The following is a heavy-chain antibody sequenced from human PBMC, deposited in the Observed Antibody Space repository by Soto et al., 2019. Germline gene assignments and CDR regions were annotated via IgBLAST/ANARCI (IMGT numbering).Heavy chain of an antibody. CDR1: GYTFSAYY. CDR3: XRDDYGGQSXXXXDY. Sequence: QVQLVQSGAEVKKPGASIKVSCKASGYTFSAYYIHWVRQAPGQGLEWMGWINPKSGGTNNAQNFQGRVTMTSDTSISTASMELSRLTSDXXXXXXXXRDDYGGQSXXXXDYWGQG. V-gene: IGHV1-2*02. D-gene: IGHD4-17*01. CDR2: INPKSGGT. J-gene: IGHJ4*02.